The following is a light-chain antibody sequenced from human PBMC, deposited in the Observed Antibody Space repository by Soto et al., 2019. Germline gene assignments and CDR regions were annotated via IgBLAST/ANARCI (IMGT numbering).Light chain of an antibody. Sequence: ETVMTQSPVTLSASPGERATLSCWASQSVYSNLAWYQQQPGQAPRLLIYSTSTRATGIPARFSGSGSGTEFTITISSLQSEDFAVYYCQQYNTWPLTFGGGTKVEIK. CDR2: STS. J-gene: IGKJ4*01. V-gene: IGKV3-15*01. CDR1: QSVYSN. CDR3: QQYNTWPLT.